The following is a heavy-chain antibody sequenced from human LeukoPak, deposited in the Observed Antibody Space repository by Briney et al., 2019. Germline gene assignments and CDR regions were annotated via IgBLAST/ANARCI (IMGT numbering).Heavy chain of an antibody. CDR3: AKEDTVNEAPH. CDR1: GFTFSSHA. CDR2: ISASGGST. V-gene: IGHV3-23*01. D-gene: IGHD4-17*01. Sequence: GGSLRLSCAASGFTFSSHAMNWVRQAPGKGLEWVSAISASGGSTYYADSVKGRFTISRDNSKNTLYLQMNSLRVEDTARYYCAKEDTVNEAPHWGQGTLVTVSS. J-gene: IGHJ4*02.